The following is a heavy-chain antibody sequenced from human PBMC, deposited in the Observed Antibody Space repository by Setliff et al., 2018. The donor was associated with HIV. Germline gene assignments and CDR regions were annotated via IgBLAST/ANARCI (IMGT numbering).Heavy chain of an antibody. J-gene: IGHJ5*02. D-gene: IGHD3-10*01. Sequence: SETLSLTCAVYGYPIDSGFYWGWIWQTPGKGLEWIASSYHTGSKYYNPSLKRRVTISVDTSKNQFSLKLTSVTAADTAVYYCARNHYYGSGKNRWFDPWGQGMLVTVSS. V-gene: IGHV4-38-2*01. CDR1: GYPIDSGFY. CDR2: SYHTGSK. CDR3: ARNHYYGSGKNRWFDP.